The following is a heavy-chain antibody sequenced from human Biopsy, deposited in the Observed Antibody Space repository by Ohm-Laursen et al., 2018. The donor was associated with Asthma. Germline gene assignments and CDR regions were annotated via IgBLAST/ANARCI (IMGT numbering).Heavy chain of an antibody. V-gene: IGHV1-46*01. D-gene: IGHD1-26*01. Sequence: ASVKVSCNASGYTFTSYYMHWVRQAPGQGLEWMGIINPSGGSTSYAQKFQGRVTMTRDTSTSIVYMELSSLRSEDTAVYYCARAGALIVGATMGYWGQGTLVTVPS. CDR2: INPSGGST. CDR1: GYTFTSYY. CDR3: ARAGALIVGATMGY. J-gene: IGHJ4*02.